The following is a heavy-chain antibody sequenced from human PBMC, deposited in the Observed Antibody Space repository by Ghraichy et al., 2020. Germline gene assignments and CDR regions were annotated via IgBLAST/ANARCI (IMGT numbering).Heavy chain of an antibody. V-gene: IGHV4-34*01. CDR3: ARFPHYYYDSSGYLDY. CDR2: INHSGST. J-gene: IGHJ4*02. D-gene: IGHD3-22*01. Sequence: SETLSLTCAVYGGSFSGYYWSWIRQPPGKGLEWIGEINHSGSTNYNPSLKSRVTISVDTSKNQFSLKLSSVTAADTAVYYCARFPHYYYDSSGYLDYWGQGTLVTVSS. CDR1: GGSFSGYY.